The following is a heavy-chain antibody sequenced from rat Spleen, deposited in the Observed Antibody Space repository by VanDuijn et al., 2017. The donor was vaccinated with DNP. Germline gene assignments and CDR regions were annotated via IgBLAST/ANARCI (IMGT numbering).Heavy chain of an antibody. D-gene: IGHD1-4*01. J-gene: IGHJ2*01. CDR2: ISASGGST. CDR3: TRGSSLPGYLDY. Sequence: EVQLVESGGGSVQPGRSMKLSCAASGFTFSSFPMAWVRQIPTKGLEWVATISASGGSTYYRDSVKGRFTVSRDNTKSTLYLQMDSLRSEDTATYYCTRGSSLPGYLDYWGQGVLVTVSS. CDR1: GFTFSSFP. V-gene: IGHV5-46*01.